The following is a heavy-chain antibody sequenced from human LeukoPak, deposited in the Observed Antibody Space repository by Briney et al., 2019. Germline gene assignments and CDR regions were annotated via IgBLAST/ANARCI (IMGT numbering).Heavy chain of an antibody. Sequence: GGSLRLSCAASGFTFSDYYMSWIRQAPGKGLEWVSYISSSSSTIYYADSVKGRFTISRDNAKNSLYLQMNSLRAEDTAVYYCARDLHRGLLDYWGQGTLVTVSS. V-gene: IGHV3-11*04. CDR1: GFTFSDYY. J-gene: IGHJ4*02. CDR3: ARDLHRGLLDY. D-gene: IGHD2-15*01. CDR2: ISSSSSTI.